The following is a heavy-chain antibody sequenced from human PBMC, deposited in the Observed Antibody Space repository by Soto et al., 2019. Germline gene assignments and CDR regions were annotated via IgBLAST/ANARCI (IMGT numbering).Heavy chain of an antibody. Sequence: GESLKISCAASGFTFSSYAMSWVRQAPGKGLEWVSAISGSGGSTYYADSVKGRFTISRDNSKNTLYLQMNSLRAEDTAVYYCAKDGPYYYYGMDVWGQGTTVTVSS. V-gene: IGHV3-23*01. CDR3: AKDGPYYYYGMDV. CDR2: ISGSGGST. CDR1: GFTFSSYA. J-gene: IGHJ6*02.